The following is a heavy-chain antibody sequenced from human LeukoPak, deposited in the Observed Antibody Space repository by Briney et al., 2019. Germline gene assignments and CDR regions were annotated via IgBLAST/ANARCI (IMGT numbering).Heavy chain of an antibody. CDR3: ARDPMYSGKSIDI. V-gene: IGHV3-23*01. CDR2: ISGSGGST. J-gene: IGHJ3*02. Sequence: PGGSLRLSCTASGFTFSSYAMSWVRQAPGKGLEWVSGISGSGGSTNYADSVKGRFSISRDNSKNTLYLQMNSLRAEDTAVYYCARDPMYSGKSIDIWGQGTMVIVSS. CDR1: GFTFSSYA. D-gene: IGHD1-26*01.